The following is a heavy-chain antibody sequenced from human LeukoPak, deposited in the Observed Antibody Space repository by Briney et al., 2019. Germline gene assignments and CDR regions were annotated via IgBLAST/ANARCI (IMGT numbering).Heavy chain of an antibody. D-gene: IGHD5-12*01. CDR3: AINGGGDSGYRNFDY. J-gene: IGHJ4*02. V-gene: IGHV3-9*01. Sequence: GGSLRLSCAVSRFTFDDYAMHWVRQVPGKGLEWVSGINWNSDSIGYADSVKGRFTTSRDNAKNSLYLQMNSLRAEDTAFYYCAINGGGDSGYRNFDYWGQGTLVTVSS. CDR2: INWNSDSI. CDR1: RFTFDDYA.